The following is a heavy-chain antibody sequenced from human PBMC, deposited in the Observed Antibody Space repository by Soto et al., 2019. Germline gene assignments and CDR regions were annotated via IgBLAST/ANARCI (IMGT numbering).Heavy chain of an antibody. CDR2: TSPFNPNT. Sequence: GASVKVSCKASNYNFNDYGINWVRQAPGQGLEWMGWTSPFNPNTKYADKFQGRVTFTIDTSTNTAYMDLRSLRSDDTAVYFCARGKWEHHPLDYWGHGTLVTVSS. D-gene: IGHD1-26*01. CDR3: ARGKWEHHPLDY. CDR1: NYNFNDYG. J-gene: IGHJ4*01. V-gene: IGHV1-18*04.